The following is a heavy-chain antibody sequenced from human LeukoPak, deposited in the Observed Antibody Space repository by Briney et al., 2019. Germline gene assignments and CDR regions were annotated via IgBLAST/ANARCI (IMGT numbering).Heavy chain of an antibody. CDR3: ARAGGTLRYFDWLKNQNWFDP. J-gene: IGHJ5*02. D-gene: IGHD3-9*01. CDR2: INPNSGGT. V-gene: IGHV1-2*02. Sequence: GASVKVSCKASGYTFTGYYMHWVRQAPGQGLEWMGWINPNSGGTNYAQNFQGRVTMTRDMSTSTVYMELSNLRSEDTAVYYCARAGGTLRYFDWLKNQNWFDPWGQGTLVTVSS. CDR1: GYTFTGYY.